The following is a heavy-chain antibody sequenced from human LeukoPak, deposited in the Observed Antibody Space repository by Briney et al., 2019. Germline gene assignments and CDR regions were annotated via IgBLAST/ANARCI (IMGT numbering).Heavy chain of an antibody. J-gene: IGHJ6*03. V-gene: IGHV1-69*13. CDR1: GGTLSSYA. D-gene: IGHD2/OR15-2a*01. CDR3: ARMRESYYYYMDV. CDR2: IIPIFGTA. Sequence: ASVKVSCKASGGTLSSYAISWVRQAPGQGLEWMGGIIPIFGTANYAQKFQGRVTITADESTSTAYMELSSLRSEDTAVYYCARMRESYYYYMDVWGKGTTVTISS.